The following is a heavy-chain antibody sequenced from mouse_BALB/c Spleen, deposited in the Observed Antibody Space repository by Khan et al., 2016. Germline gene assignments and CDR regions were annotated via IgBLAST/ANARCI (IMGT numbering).Heavy chain of an antibody. Sequence: QVQLKESGAELARPGASVKLSCKASGYTFTDYYINWVKQRTGQGLEWIGEIYPGSDNTYYNERFKGKATLTADKSSSTAYLQLSSLTSEDSAVFCWAREGGNSDYWGQGTTLTVSS. J-gene: IGHJ2*01. CDR3: AREGGNSDY. V-gene: IGHV1-76*01. D-gene: IGHD2-1*01. CDR1: GYTFTDYY. CDR2: IYPGSDNT.